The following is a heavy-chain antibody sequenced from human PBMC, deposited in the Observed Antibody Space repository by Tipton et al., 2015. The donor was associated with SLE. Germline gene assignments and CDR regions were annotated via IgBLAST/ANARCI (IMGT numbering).Heavy chain of an antibody. J-gene: IGHJ4*01. D-gene: IGHD2-2*01. CDR2: FHTNENT. Sequence: TLSLTCTVSGDSISNYYWHWIRQPAGKGLEWIGRFHTNENTNYNPSLKSRITMSVDTSKNQFSLKLRSVTAADTAVYYCARALTSAQGFYFESWGQGTLVTVSS. CDR3: ARALTSAQGFYFES. V-gene: IGHV4-4*07. CDR1: GDSISNYY.